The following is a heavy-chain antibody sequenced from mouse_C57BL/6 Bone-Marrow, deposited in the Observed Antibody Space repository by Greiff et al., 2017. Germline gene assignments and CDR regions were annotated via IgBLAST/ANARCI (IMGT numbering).Heavy chain of an antibody. CDR1: GYTFTSYG. Sequence: QVQLQQSGAELARPGASVKLSCKASGYTFTSYGISWVKQRTGQGLEWIGEIYPRSGNTYYNEKFKGKATLTADKSSSTAYMELRSLTSEDSAVXFCASSYYYGSEGWYFDVWGTGTTVTVSS. D-gene: IGHD1-1*01. V-gene: IGHV1-81*01. CDR2: IYPRSGNT. CDR3: ASSYYYGSEGWYFDV. J-gene: IGHJ1*03.